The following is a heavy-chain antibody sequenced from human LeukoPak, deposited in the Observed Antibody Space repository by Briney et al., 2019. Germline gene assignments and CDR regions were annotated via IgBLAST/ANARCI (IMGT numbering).Heavy chain of an antibody. V-gene: IGHV3-23*01. D-gene: IGHD1-26*01. CDR1: GFSFDNYA. CDR2: IGGSTGRT. J-gene: IGHJ4*02. CDR3: AKDRRSLVGPTNFDY. Sequence: EGSLRLSCAASGFSFDNYAMSWVRQAPGKGLEWVSAIGGSTGRTYYADSVKGRFTVSRDNSKNTLYLQMTSLRAEDTAIYYCAKDRRSLVGPTNFDYWGQGTPVTVSS.